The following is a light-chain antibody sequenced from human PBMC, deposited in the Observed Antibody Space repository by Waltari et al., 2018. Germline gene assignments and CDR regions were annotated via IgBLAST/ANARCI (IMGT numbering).Light chain of an antibody. J-gene: IGKJ1*01. CDR3: QQYGSSFWT. Sequence: EIVLTQSPGTLSLSPGERATLSCWASQSVSSNYLAWYQQKPGQAPRLLIYGASSRATDIPDRFSGSGSGTDFTLTISRLEPEDFAVYYCQQYGSSFWTFGQGTKVEIK. CDR2: GAS. V-gene: IGKV3-20*01. CDR1: QSVSSNY.